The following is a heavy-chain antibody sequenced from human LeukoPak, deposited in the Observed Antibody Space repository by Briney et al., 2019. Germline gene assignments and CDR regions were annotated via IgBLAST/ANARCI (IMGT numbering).Heavy chain of an antibody. CDR1: GYTFTGYY. CDR3: ARESDGGHFDY. CDR2: ISAYNGNT. J-gene: IGHJ4*02. D-gene: IGHD4-23*01. V-gene: IGHV1-18*04. Sequence: ASVKVSCKASGYTFTGYYMHWVRQAPGQGLEWMGWISAYNGNTNYAQKLQGRVTMTTDTSTSTAYMELRSLRSDDTAVYYCARESDGGHFDYWGQGTLVTVSS.